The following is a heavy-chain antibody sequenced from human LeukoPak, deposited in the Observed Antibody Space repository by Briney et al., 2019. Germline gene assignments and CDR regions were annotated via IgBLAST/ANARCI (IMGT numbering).Heavy chain of an antibody. V-gene: IGHV3-30*02. CDR2: IRYDGSNK. J-gene: IGHJ4*02. D-gene: IGHD6-6*01. Sequence: PGGSLRLSCAASGFTFSSYGMHWVRQAPGKGLEWVAFIRYDGSNKYYADSVKGRFTISRDNSKNTLYLQMNSLRAEDTAVYYCAKEYYSSSSLGVDYWGQGTLVTVSS. CDR1: GFTFSSYG. CDR3: AKEYYSSSSLGVDY.